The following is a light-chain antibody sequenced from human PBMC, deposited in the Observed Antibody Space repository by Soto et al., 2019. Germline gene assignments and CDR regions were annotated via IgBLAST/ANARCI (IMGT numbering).Light chain of an antibody. CDR1: QSINNW. Sequence: DIQMTQSPSTLSASVGDRVTITCRASQSINNWLAWYQQKPGKAPKLLIYDASTLDIGVPSRFSGSGFGTEFSLTISSLQPDDFATFYCQQYKSYSYTFGQGTKLEIK. CDR3: QQYKSYSYT. J-gene: IGKJ2*01. CDR2: DAS. V-gene: IGKV1-5*01.